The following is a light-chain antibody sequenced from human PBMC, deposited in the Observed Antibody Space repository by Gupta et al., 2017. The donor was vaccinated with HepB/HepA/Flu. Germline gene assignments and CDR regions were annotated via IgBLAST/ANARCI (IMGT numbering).Light chain of an antibody. CDR3: QQLNRYHPGLT. Sequence: DIQLTQSPSFLSASVGDRVTITCRASQGISSYLAWYQQKPGKAPKRLIYAASTLQRGVKSRFSGSGDGTELNLTISSRQPEDFATYYCQQLNRYHPGLTFGGGTKVEIK. CDR1: QGISSY. J-gene: IGKJ4*01. CDR2: AAS. V-gene: IGKV1-9*01.